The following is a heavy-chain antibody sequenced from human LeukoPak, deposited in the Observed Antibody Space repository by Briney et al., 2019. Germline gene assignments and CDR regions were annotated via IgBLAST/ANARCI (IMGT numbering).Heavy chain of an antibody. CDR1: GYTFTGYY. Sequence: ASVKVSCKASGYTFTGYYMHWVRQAPGQGLEWMGWINPNSGGTNYAQKFQGRVTMTRDTSISTAYMELSRLRSDDTAVCYCAREYSSSSSFDYWGQGTLVTVSS. CDR2: INPNSGGT. V-gene: IGHV1-2*02. J-gene: IGHJ4*02. CDR3: AREYSSSSSFDY. D-gene: IGHD6-6*01.